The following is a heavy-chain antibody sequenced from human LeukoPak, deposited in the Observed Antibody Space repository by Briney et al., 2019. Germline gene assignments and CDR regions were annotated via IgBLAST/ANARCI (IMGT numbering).Heavy chain of an antibody. CDR1: GGSFSGYY. J-gene: IGHJ4*02. CDR2: INHSGST. V-gene: IGHV4-34*01. Sequence: SETLSLTCAVYGGSFSGYYWSWIRQPPGKGLEWIGEINHSGSTNYNPSLKSRVTISVDTSKNQFSLKLSSVTAADTAVYYCAREMAYSGSIDYWGQGTLVTVSS. CDR3: AREMAYSGSIDY. D-gene: IGHD5-12*01.